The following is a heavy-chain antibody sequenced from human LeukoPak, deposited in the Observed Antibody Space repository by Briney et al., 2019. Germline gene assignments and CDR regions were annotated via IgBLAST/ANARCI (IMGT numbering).Heavy chain of an antibody. V-gene: IGHV3-11*01. CDR2: ISSSGSTI. CDR3: ARDHTVSQSSGWYGSYGMDV. D-gene: IGHD6-19*01. Sequence: LSLTCAVYGGSFSGYYWSWIRQPPGKGLEWVSYISSSGSTIYYADSVKGRFTISRDNAKNSLYLQMNSLRAEDTAVYYCARDHTVSQSSGWYGSYGMDVWGQGTTVTVSS. CDR1: GGSFSGYY. J-gene: IGHJ6*02.